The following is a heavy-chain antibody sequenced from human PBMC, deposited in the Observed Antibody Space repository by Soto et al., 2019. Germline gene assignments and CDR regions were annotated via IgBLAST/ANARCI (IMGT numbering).Heavy chain of an antibody. V-gene: IGHV3-NL1*01. J-gene: IGHJ3*02. D-gene: IGHD1-1*01. CDR2: FYRTEGT. CDR3: ATWLQREHAFDI. CDR1: GFTFSSYG. Sequence: QVQLVESGGGVVQPGRSLRLSCAASGFTFSSYGMHWVRQAPGKGLEWVSAFYRTEGTYYADSVKGRFTVSIDNSKNTVYLQMNSLRPEDTAVYYCATWLQREHAFDIWGLGAMVTVSS.